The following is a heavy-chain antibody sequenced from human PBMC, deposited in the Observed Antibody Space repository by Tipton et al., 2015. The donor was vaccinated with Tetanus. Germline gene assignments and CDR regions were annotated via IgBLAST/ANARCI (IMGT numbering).Heavy chain of an antibody. CDR3: ARDQARGARGWNYFDS. Sequence: TLSLTCTVSGGSLSRGGYYWTWIRQNPGKGLEWIGDIYFSGSTYYNPSLKSRVTISVDTSKNQFSLRLNSVTAADTAVYYCARDQARGARGWNYFDSWGQGTLVTVSP. CDR1: GGSLSRGGYY. V-gene: IGHV4-31*03. D-gene: IGHD6-6*01. CDR2: IYFSGST. J-gene: IGHJ4*02.